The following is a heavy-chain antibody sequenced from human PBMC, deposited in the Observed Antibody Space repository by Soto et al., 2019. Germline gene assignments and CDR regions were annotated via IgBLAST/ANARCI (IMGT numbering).Heavy chain of an antibody. D-gene: IGHD2-2*01. Sequence: GGSLRLSCAASGFTFSSYAMSWVRQAPGEGLEWVSAISGSGGSTYYADSVKGRFTIPRDNSKNTLYLQMNSLRAEDTAVYYCAKVGSSTSSPYLYYYYGMDVWGQGTTVTVSS. V-gene: IGHV3-23*01. CDR3: AKVGSSTSSPYLYYYYGMDV. CDR2: ISGSGGST. J-gene: IGHJ6*02. CDR1: GFTFSSYA.